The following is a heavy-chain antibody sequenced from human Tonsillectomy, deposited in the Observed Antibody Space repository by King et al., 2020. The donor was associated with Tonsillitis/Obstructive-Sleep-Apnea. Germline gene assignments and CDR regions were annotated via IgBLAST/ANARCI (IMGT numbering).Heavy chain of an antibody. CDR3: ARHTYDFWSGYPGAGWFDP. CDR1: GYSFTSYW. V-gene: IGHV5-10-1*01. J-gene: IGHJ5*02. Sequence: QLVQSGAEVKKPGESLRISCKGSGYSFTSYWISWVRQMPGKGLEWMGTIDPSDSYTNYSPSFQGHVTISADKSISTAYLQWSSLKASDTAMYYCARHTYDFWSGYPGAGWFDPWGQGTLVTVSS. CDR2: IDPSDSYT. D-gene: IGHD3-3*01.